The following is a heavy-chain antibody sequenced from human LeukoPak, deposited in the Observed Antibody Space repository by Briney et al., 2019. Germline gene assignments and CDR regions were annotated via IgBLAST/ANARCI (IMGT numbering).Heavy chain of an antibody. CDR3: ARVDRNWNYFDY. Sequence: SETLSLTCAVYGGSFSSYYWTWIRQPPGKGLEWIGEINHSGSTNYNPSLKSRVTISVDTSRNQFSLNLSSVTAADTAVYFCARVDRNWNYFDYWGQGTLVTVSS. CDR1: GGSFSSYY. CDR2: INHSGST. J-gene: IGHJ4*02. V-gene: IGHV4-34*01. D-gene: IGHD1-1*01.